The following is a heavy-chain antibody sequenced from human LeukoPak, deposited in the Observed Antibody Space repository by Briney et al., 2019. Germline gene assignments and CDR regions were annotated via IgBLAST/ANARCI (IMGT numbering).Heavy chain of an antibody. V-gene: IGHV3-21*01. CDR1: GFTFSRYN. CDR2: VSIGSSNI. J-gene: IGHJ6*03. D-gene: IGHD6-19*01. Sequence: KPGGSLSLSCAGSGFTFSRYNMNWLRQAPGKGLEWVSSVSIGSSNIFPADSVKGPLTITRDNAKNSLYLQMNSLRAEDTAVYYCARDAQWLVPEGYYYYMAVWGKATTVTVPS. CDR3: ARDAQWLVPEGYYYYMAV.